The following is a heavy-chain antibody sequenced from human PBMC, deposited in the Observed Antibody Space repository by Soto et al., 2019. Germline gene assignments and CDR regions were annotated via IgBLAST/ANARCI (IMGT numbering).Heavy chain of an antibody. V-gene: IGHV4-34*01. CDR2: INHSGST. CDR1: GGSFSGYY. J-gene: IGHJ6*02. Sequence: SETLSLTCAVYGGSFSGYYWSWICQPPGKGLEWIGEINHSGSTNYNPSLKSRVTISVDTSKNQFSLKLSSVTAADTAVYYCARGYSGYSYRNGMDVWGQGTTVTVSS. D-gene: IGHD5-18*01. CDR3: ARGYSGYSYRNGMDV.